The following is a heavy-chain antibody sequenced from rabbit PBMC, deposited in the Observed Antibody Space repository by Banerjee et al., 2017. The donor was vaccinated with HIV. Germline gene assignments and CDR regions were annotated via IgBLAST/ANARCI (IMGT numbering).Heavy chain of an antibody. CDR1: GFSFNNNYY. CDR2: IYAGTSGST. CDR3: AREHSYADYDYEWYFNL. Sequence: QEQLVESGGDLVKPGASLTLTCTASGFSFNNNYYMCWVRQAPGKGLEWIACIYAGTSGSTYYASWAKGRFTISKTSSTTVTLQMTSLTAADTATYFCAREHSYADYDYEWYFNLWGQGTLVTVS. J-gene: IGHJ4*01. D-gene: IGHD2-1*01. V-gene: IGHV1S45*01.